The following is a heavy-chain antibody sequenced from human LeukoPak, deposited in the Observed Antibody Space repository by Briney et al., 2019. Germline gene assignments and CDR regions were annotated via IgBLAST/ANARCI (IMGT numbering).Heavy chain of an antibody. CDR2: ISASGGST. CDR1: GVTFTNYG. J-gene: IGHJ4*02. CDR3: ARERVVRGVISAFDY. Sequence: PGGSLRLSCAVSGVTFTNYGMTWVRQAPGKGLEWVSAISASGGSTYYADSVKGRFTISRDNSKNTLYLQMNSLRAEDTAVYYCARERVVRGVISAFDYWGQGTLVTVSS. V-gene: IGHV3-23*01. D-gene: IGHD3-10*01.